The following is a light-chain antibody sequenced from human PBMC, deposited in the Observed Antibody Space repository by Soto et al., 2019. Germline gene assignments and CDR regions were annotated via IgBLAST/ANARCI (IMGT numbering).Light chain of an antibody. J-gene: IGKJ2*01. V-gene: IGKV1-5*03. Sequence: DIQMTQSPSALSASVGDRVTITCRASQSISRWLAWYQQKPGKAPTLLIYKASSLEGGVPSRFSGSGSGTEFHITISSLQPDDVATYYGQQYSGHYTFGHGTKLEI. CDR2: KAS. CDR1: QSISRW. CDR3: QQYSGHYT.